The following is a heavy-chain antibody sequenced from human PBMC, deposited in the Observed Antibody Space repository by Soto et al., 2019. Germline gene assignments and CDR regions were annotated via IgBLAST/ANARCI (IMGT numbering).Heavy chain of an antibody. CDR2: IIPIFGTA. Sequence: QVQLVQSGAEVKKPGSSVKVSCKASGGTFSSYAISWVRQAPGQGLEWMGGIIPIFGTANYAQKFQGRVTITADESTSTAYMELSSLRSDDTAVYYCARGELGYCSGGSCYTSFDYWGQGTLVTVSS. D-gene: IGHD2-15*01. CDR1: GGTFSSYA. CDR3: ARGELGYCSGGSCYTSFDY. V-gene: IGHV1-69*01. J-gene: IGHJ4*02.